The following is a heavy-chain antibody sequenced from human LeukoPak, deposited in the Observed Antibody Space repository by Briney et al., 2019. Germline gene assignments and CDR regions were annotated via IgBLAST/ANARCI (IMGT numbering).Heavy chain of an antibody. D-gene: IGHD3-22*01. J-gene: IGHJ4*02. CDR2: ICTSVST. V-gene: IGHV4-4*07. Sequence: SETLSLTCTVSGGSISSYYLSWIRQPAGKGLEWIGRICTSVSTNYNPSLKSRVTMSVDTSKNQFSLKLSSVTAADTAVYYCARDADSSGYYFSIWGQGTLVTVSS. CDR1: GGSISSYY. CDR3: ARDADSSGYYFSI.